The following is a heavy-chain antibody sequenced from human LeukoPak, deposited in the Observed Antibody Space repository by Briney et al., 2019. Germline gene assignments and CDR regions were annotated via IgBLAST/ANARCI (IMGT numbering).Heavy chain of an antibody. CDR2: MNPNSGNT. CDR1: GYTFTSYD. V-gene: IGHV1-8*03. CDR3: ARGNDYVWGSYRLGGSWFDP. J-gene: IGHJ5*02. D-gene: IGHD3-16*02. Sequence: ASVKVSCKASGYTFTSYDINWVRQATGQGLEWMGWMNPNSGNTGYAQKFQGRVTITRNTSISTAYMELSSLRSEDTAVYYCARGNDYVWGSYRLGGSWFDPWGQGTLVTVSS.